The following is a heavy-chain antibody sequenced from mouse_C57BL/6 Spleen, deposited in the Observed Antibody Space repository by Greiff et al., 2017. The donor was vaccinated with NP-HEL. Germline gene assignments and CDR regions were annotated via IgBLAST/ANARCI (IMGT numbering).Heavy chain of an antibody. CDR1: GYSFTDYN. CDR2: INPNYGTT. D-gene: IGHD1-1*01. CDR3: ARGANYYGSSPHWYFDV. J-gene: IGHJ1*03. V-gene: IGHV1-39*01. Sequence: VQLKESGPELVKPGASVKISCKASGYSFTDYNMNWVKQSNGKSLEWIGVINPNYGTTSYNQKFKGKATLTVDQSSSTAYMQLNSLTSEDSAVYYCARGANYYGSSPHWYFDVWGTGTTVTVSS.